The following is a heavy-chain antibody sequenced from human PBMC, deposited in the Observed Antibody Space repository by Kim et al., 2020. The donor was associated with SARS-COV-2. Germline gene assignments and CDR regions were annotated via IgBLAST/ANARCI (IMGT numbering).Heavy chain of an antibody. J-gene: IGHJ5*02. CDR1: GGSISRYY. D-gene: IGHD2-15*01. CDR2: INYSGTT. V-gene: IGHV4-59*01. Sequence: SETLSLTCTVSGGSISRYYWSWIRQPPGKQLEWIGYINYSGTTSYNPSLKSRVTISVDTSKNQFSLKLSSVTAADTALYYCARDSSGGSDNWFDPWGQGTLVTVSS. CDR3: ARDSSGGSDNWFDP.